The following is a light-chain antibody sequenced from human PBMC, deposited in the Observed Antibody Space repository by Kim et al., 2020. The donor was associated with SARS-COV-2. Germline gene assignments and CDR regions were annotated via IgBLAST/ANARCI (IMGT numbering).Light chain of an antibody. J-gene: IGLJ1*01. Sequence: SALTQPPSASGSPGQSVTISCSGTSSDFGTYNYVSWYQQHPGKAPKLMIYEVTKRPSGVPDRFSGSKSGNTASLTVSGLQAEDEADYYCTSHANNNYVFGTGTKVTVL. V-gene: IGLV2-8*01. CDR2: EVT. CDR3: TSHANNNYV. CDR1: SSDFGTYNY.